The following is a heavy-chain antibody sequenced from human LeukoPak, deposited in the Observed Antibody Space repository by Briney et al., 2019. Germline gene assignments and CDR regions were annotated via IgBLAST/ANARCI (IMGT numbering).Heavy chain of an antibody. J-gene: IGHJ4*02. V-gene: IGHV3-74*01. CDR2: INSDGSST. Sequence: GGSLRLSCAASGFTFSRYWMHWVRQTPGKGLVWVSRINSDGSSTRYADSVKGRFTISRDNAKNTLDLQMSSLRAEDTAVYYCARVDCSGGSCYFDYWGQGTLVTVSS. D-gene: IGHD2-15*01. CDR3: ARVDCSGGSCYFDY. CDR1: GFTFSRYW.